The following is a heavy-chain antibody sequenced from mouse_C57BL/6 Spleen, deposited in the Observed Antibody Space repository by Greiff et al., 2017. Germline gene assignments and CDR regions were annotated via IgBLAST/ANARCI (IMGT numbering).Heavy chain of an antibody. CDR3: ARVYGSSYLYYFDY. CDR1: GYTFTSYD. J-gene: IGHJ2*01. V-gene: IGHV1-85*01. CDR2: IYPRDGST. Sequence: VQLQQSGPELVKPGASVKLYCKASGYTFTSYDINWVKQRPGQGLEWIGWIYPRDGSTKYNEKFKGKATLTVDTSSSTAYMELHSLTSEDSAVYFCARVYGSSYLYYFDYWGQGTTLTVSS. D-gene: IGHD1-1*01.